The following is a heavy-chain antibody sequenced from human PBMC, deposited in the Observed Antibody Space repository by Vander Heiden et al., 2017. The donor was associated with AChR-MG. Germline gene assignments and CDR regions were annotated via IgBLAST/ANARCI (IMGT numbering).Heavy chain of an antibody. Sequence: EVQLVESGGGLVQPGRSLRLSCAASGFTFDDYAMHWVRQAPGKGLEWVAGISWNSGSIGYADSVKGRFTISRDNAKNSLYLQMNSLRAEDTALYYCAKDRGYSSSWYSILDTRPGGMDVWGQGTTVTVSS. CDR1: GFTFDDYA. J-gene: IGHJ6*02. V-gene: IGHV3-9*01. CDR2: ISWNSGSI. CDR3: AKDRGYSSSWYSILDTRPGGMDV. D-gene: IGHD6-13*01.